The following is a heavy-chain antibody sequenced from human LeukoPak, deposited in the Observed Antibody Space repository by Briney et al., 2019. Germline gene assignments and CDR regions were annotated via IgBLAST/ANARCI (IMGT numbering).Heavy chain of an antibody. CDR2: IYPGDSDT. V-gene: IGHV5-51*01. Sequence: GESLKISCKSSGYSFTSYWIGWVRQMPGKGLEWMGIIYPGDSDTRHSPSFQGQVTISADKSISTAYLQWSSLKASDTAMYYCAIPFYGSGTYYYGMDVWGQGTTVTVSS. J-gene: IGHJ6*02. CDR3: AIPFYGSGTYYYGMDV. CDR1: GYSFTSYW. D-gene: IGHD3-10*01.